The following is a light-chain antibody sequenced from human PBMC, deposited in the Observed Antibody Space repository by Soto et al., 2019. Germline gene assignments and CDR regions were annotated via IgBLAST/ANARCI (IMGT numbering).Light chain of an antibody. CDR2: GAS. Sequence: EIVMTQSPATLSVSPGERATLSCRASQSVSSNLAWYQQKPGQAPRLLIYGASARATGIPGRFSGSGSGTEFTHTISSLHAEDSAGYYCQQYNSWPPVYTFGQGTKLEIK. CDR3: QQYNSWPPVYT. CDR1: QSVSSN. J-gene: IGKJ2*01. V-gene: IGKV3-15*01.